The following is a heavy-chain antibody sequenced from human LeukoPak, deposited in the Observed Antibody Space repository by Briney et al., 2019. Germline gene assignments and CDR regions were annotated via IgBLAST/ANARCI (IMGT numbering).Heavy chain of an antibody. V-gene: IGHV4-39*01. CDR1: GGSISSSSYY. CDR2: IYYSGST. Sequence: PSETLSLTCTVSGGSISSSSYYWGWIRQPPGKGLEWIGSIYYSGSTYYNPSLKSRVTISVDTSKNQFSLKLSSVTAADTAVYYCARGGDIVVVLTAIPFDYWGQGTLVTVSS. D-gene: IGHD2-2*01. J-gene: IGHJ4*02. CDR3: ARGGDIVVVLTAIPFDY.